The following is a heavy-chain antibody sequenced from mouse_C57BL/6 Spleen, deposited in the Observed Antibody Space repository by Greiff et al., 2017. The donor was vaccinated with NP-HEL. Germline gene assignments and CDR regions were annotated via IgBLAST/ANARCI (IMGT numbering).Heavy chain of an antibody. J-gene: IGHJ2*01. CDR3: ARDGDSSGIFDY. Sequence: EVHLVESGGDLVKPGGSLKLSCAASGFTFSSYGMSWVRQTPDKRLEWVATISSGGSYTYYPDSVKGRFTISRDNAKNTLYLQMSSLKSEDTAMYYCARDGDSSGIFDYWGQGTTLTVSS. CDR1: GFTFSSYG. CDR2: ISSGGSYT. D-gene: IGHD3-2*02. V-gene: IGHV5-6*01.